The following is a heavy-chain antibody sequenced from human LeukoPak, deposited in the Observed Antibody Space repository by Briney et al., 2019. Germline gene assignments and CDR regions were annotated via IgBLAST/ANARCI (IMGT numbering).Heavy chain of an antibody. CDR3: ARLPGRGYSGYGEEVDY. D-gene: IGHD5-12*01. V-gene: IGHV3-48*01. CDR2: ISSSSSTI. CDR1: GFTFSSYG. J-gene: IGHJ4*02. Sequence: GGSLRLSCAASGFTFSSYGMTWVRQAPGKGLEWVSYISSSSSTIYYADSVKGRFTISRDNAKNSLYLQMNSLRAEDTAVYYCARLPGRGYSGYGEEVDYWGQGTLVTVSS.